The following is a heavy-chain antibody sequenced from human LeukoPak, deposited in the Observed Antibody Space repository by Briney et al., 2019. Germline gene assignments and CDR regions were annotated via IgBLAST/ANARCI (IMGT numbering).Heavy chain of an antibody. CDR3: ARVSIVVVNEYYFDY. J-gene: IGHJ4*02. Sequence: ASVKVSCKASGYTFTSDGISWVRQAPGQGLEWMGWISAYNGNTNYAQKLQGRVTMTTDTSTSTAYMELRSLRSDDTAVYYCARVSIVVVNEYYFDYWGQGTLVTVSS. V-gene: IGHV1-18*01. D-gene: IGHD2-21*01. CDR1: GYTFTSDG. CDR2: ISAYNGNT.